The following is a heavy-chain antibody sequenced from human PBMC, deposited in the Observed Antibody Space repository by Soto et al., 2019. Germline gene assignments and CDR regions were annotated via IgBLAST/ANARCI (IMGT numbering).Heavy chain of an antibody. V-gene: IGHV4-59*01. D-gene: IGHD3-10*01. J-gene: IGHJ3*02. CDR2: IYYSGST. Sequence: SETLSLTCTVSGCSISRYYWSWIRQPPGKGLEWIGYIYYSGSTNYNPSLKSRVTISVDTSKNQFSLKLSSVTAADTAVYYCARVWGGAFDIWGQGTMVTVSS. CDR3: ARVWGGAFDI. CDR1: GCSISRYY.